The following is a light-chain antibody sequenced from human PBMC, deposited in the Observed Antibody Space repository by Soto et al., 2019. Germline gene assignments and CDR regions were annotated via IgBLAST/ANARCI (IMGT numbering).Light chain of an antibody. CDR3: QSYDSSLSGYV. Sequence: QSLLPHQTSVSGAPGQRVTISCTGSSSNIGAGYDVHWYQQLPGTAPKLLIYGNSNRPSGVPDRFSGSKSGTSASLAITGLQAEDEADYYCQSYDSSLSGYVFGTGTKVTVL. CDR1: SSNIGAGYD. V-gene: IGLV1-40*01. J-gene: IGLJ1*01. CDR2: GNS.